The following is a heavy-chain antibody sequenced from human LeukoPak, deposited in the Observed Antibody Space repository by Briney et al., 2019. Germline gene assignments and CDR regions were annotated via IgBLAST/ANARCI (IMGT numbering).Heavy chain of an antibody. CDR3: ARLPNYSHYFDS. Sequence: PSETLSLTCTVSGGSITSYFWSWIRQPPGKGLEWIGYIYYSGRTNYNPSLKSRVTMSVRTSKIHFSLRLTSVTAADTAVYYCARLPNYSHYFDSWGQGTLVTVSS. CDR2: IYYSGRT. CDR1: GGSITSYF. V-gene: IGHV4-59*08. D-gene: IGHD4-11*01. J-gene: IGHJ4*02.